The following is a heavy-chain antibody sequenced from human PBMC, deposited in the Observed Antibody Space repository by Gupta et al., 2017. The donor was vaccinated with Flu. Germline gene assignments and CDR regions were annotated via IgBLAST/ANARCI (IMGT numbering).Heavy chain of an antibody. J-gene: IGHJ4*02. V-gene: IGHV3-74*01. CDR3: ATMEGQYRAGEDH. CDR1: GFTFSSYW. Sequence: EVQLVESGGVLVQPGGSVRLSCAASGFTFSSYWMHWVRQAPGKGLVWLSRITSDGTWMSYADSVKARFTISRDNAKNTLFLQMNGLRAEDTAVYYCATMEGQYRAGEDHWGQGTLVTVSS. D-gene: IGHD7-27*01. CDR2: ITSDGTWM.